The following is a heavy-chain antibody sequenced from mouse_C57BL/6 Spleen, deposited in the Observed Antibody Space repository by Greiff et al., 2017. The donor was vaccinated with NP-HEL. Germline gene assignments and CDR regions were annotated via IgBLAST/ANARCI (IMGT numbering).Heavy chain of an antibody. CDR3: ARFPYYYGSSYFNWYFDV. Sequence: VQLQQSGAELVKPGASVKISCKASGYTFTDYYINWVKQRPGQGLEWIGKIGPGSGSTYYNEKFKGKAALTADKSSSTAYMQLSSLTSEDSAVYFCARFPYYYGSSYFNWYFDVWGTGTTVTVSS. J-gene: IGHJ1*03. V-gene: IGHV1-77*01. D-gene: IGHD1-1*01. CDR2: IGPGSGST. CDR1: GYTFTDYY.